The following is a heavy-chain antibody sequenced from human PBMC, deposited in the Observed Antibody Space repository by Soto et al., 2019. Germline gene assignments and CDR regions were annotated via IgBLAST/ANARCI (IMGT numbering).Heavy chain of an antibody. CDR2: INHSGST. D-gene: IGHD3-10*01. J-gene: IGHJ6*03. CDR1: GGSFSGYY. Sequence: QVQLQQWGAGLLKPSETLSLTCAVYGGSFSGYYWSWIRQPPGKGLEWIGEINHSGSTNYNPSLKSRVTISVDTSKNQFSLKLSSVTAADTAVYYCARDDYYGNYYYYYMDVWGKGTTVTVSS. CDR3: ARDDYYGNYYYYYMDV. V-gene: IGHV4-34*01.